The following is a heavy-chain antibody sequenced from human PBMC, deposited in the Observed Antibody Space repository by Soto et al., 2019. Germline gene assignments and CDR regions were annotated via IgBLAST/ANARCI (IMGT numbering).Heavy chain of an antibody. V-gene: IGHV4-4*02. CDR1: GGSISSSNW. CDR3: ARGGDNGYFY. Sequence: SETLSLTYAVSGGSISSSNWWSWVRQPPGKGLEWIGEIYHSGSTHYNPSLESRVTISVDKSKNQFSLKLSSVTAADTAVYYCARGGDNGYFYWGQGTLVTVSS. J-gene: IGHJ4*02. D-gene: IGHD5-12*01. CDR2: IYHSGST.